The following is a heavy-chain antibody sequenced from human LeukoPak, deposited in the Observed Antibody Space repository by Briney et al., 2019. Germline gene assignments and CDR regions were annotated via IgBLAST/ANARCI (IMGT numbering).Heavy chain of an antibody. CDR1: GFTFSSYA. Sequence: GGSLRLSCAASGFTFSSYAMSWVRQAPGKGLEWVSAISGSGGSTYYADSVKGRFTISRDNSKNTLYLQMNSLRAEDTAVYYCARDASGIAAAGTDYYYYGMDVWGQGTTVTASS. J-gene: IGHJ6*02. D-gene: IGHD6-13*01. V-gene: IGHV3-23*01. CDR3: ARDASGIAAAGTDYYYYGMDV. CDR2: ISGSGGST.